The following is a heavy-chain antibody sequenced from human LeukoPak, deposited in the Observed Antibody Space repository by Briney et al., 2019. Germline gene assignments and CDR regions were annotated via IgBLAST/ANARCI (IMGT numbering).Heavy chain of an antibody. J-gene: IGHJ4*02. Sequence: PGGSLRLSCAASGFTFSSYWMSWVRQAPGKGLEWVANIKRDGDEKYYVDSVKGRFTISRDNAKNSLYLQMNSLRAEDTAVYYCARDPSGWYFVDYWGQGTLVTVSS. V-gene: IGHV3-7*01. CDR1: GFTFSSYW. CDR2: IKRDGDEK. CDR3: ARDPSGWYFVDY. D-gene: IGHD6-19*01.